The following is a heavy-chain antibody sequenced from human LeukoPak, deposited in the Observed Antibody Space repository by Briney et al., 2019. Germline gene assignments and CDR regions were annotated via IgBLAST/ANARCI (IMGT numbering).Heavy chain of an antibody. V-gene: IGHV1-69*04. CDR1: GYTFTSYG. D-gene: IGHD3-22*01. Sequence: SVKVSCKASGYTFTSYGISWVRQAPGQGLEWMGRIIPILGIANYAQKFQGRVTITADKSTSTAYMELSSLRSEDTAVYYCADAQNYYDSSDLDAFDIWGQGTMVTVSS. J-gene: IGHJ3*02. CDR3: ADAQNYYDSSDLDAFDI. CDR2: IIPILGIA.